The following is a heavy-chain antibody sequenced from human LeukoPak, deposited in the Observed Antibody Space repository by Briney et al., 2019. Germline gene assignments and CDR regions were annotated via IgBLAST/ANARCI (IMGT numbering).Heavy chain of an antibody. Sequence: GGSLRLSCAASGFTFSGYWMSWVRQAPGKGLEWVANIEEDGSEKYYVDSVKGRFTISRDNSKNTLYLQMNSLRAEDTAVYYCAKDYVGSYGAFDIWGQGTMVTVSS. V-gene: IGHV3-7*03. CDR3: AKDYVGSYGAFDI. CDR2: IEEDGSEK. CDR1: GFTFSGYW. D-gene: IGHD1-26*01. J-gene: IGHJ3*02.